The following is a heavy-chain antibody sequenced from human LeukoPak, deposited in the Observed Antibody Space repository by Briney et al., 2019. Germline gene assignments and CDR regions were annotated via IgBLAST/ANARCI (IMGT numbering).Heavy chain of an antibody. CDR1: GGTFSSYA. CDR2: IIPIFGTA. D-gene: IGHD1-26*01. CDR3: AAGATNYYYYYMDV. Sequence: GTSVKVSCKAAGGTFSSYAISWVRQAPGQGLEWMGGIIPIFGTANYAQKFQGRVTITTDESTSTAYMELSSLRSEDTAVYYCAAGATNYYYYYMDVWGKGTTVTVSS. J-gene: IGHJ6*03. V-gene: IGHV1-69*05.